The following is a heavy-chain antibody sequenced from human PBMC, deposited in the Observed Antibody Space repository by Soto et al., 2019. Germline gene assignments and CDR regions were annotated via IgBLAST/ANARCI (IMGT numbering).Heavy chain of an antibody. D-gene: IGHD6-13*01. CDR2: INPNSGGT. Sequence: ASVKVSCKASGYTFTGNYMHWLRQAPGQGLEWRGWINPNSGGTNYTHKFHGRVTMTRATSITTAYMELSRLRSKDTAMYYCARGYASSSSWLAPRTQGSLVSVSS. J-gene: IGHJ5*02. CDR1: GYTFTGNY. CDR3: ARGYASSSSWLAP. V-gene: IGHV1-2*07.